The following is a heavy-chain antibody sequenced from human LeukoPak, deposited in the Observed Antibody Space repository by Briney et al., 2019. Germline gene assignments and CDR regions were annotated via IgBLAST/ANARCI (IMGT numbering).Heavy chain of an antibody. V-gene: IGHV4-4*02. CDR2: IYHSGST. CDR1: GGSISGSNW. D-gene: IGHD6-13*01. Sequence: PSETLSLTCAVSGGSISGSNWWSWVRQAPGKGLEWIGEIYHSGSTNYNPSLKSRVTISVDKSKNQLSLRLNSVTAADTAVYYCARGLYSSSWYGRYYYYYYMDVWGKGTTVTISS. J-gene: IGHJ6*03. CDR3: ARGLYSSSWYGRYYYYYYMDV.